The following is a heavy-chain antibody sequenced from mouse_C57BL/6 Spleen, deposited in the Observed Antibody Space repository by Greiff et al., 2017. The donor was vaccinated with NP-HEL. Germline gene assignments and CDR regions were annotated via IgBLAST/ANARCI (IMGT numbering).Heavy chain of an antibody. D-gene: IGHD1-1*02. CDR1: GYTFTSSW. CDR3: ARSGGAMDY. CDR2: IYPSDSET. J-gene: IGHJ4*01. Sequence: VQLQQPGAELVRPGSSVKLSCKASGYTFTSSWMDWVWQRPGQGLEWIGNIYPSDSETHYNQQFKDKATLTVDQSSSTADIQHSSLTSEDSAVYYCARSGGAMDYWGQGTSVTVSS. V-gene: IGHV1-61*01.